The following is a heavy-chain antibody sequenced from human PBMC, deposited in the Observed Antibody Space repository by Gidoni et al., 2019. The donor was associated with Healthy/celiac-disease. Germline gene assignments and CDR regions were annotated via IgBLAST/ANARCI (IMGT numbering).Heavy chain of an antibody. CDR3: AKDLRDGDYVYYYYGMDV. Sequence: QVQLVESGGGVVQPGRSLRLACAASGFTFSSYGMHWVRQAPGKGLEWVAVISYDGSNKYYADSVKGRFTISRDNSKNTLYLQMNSLRAEDTAVYYCAKDLRDGDYVYYYYGMDVWGQGTTVTVSS. CDR1: GFTFSSYG. D-gene: IGHD4-17*01. J-gene: IGHJ6*02. V-gene: IGHV3-30*18. CDR2: ISYDGSNK.